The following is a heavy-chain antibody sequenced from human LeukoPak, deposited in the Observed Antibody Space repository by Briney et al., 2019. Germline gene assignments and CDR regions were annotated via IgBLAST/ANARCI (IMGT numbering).Heavy chain of an antibody. D-gene: IGHD6-13*01. CDR1: GFSFSTYV. V-gene: IGHV3-23*01. J-gene: IGHJ4*02. CDR3: DYSNLY. CDR2: ISGSGGST. Sequence: GGSLRLSCAASGFSFSTYVITWVRQAPGRGLEWGSAISGSGGSTYNAGSVKGRFTLSRDNSKNTLYLQMNSLRAEDTAVYYCDYSNLYWGQGTLVTVSS.